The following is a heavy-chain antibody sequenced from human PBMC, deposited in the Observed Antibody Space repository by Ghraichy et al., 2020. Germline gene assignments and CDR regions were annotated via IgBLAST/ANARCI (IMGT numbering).Heavy chain of an antibody. Sequence: LSLTCAASGFTFSDYYMSWIRQAPGKGLEWVSYISSSGSTIYYADSVKGRFTISRDNAKNSLYLQMNSLRAEDTVVYYCARDRFSHMHDYGDYYFDYWGQGTLITVSS. V-gene: IGHV3-11*01. CDR1: GFTFSDYY. CDR3: ARDRFSHMHDYGDYYFDY. J-gene: IGHJ4*02. CDR2: ISSSGSTI. D-gene: IGHD4-17*01.